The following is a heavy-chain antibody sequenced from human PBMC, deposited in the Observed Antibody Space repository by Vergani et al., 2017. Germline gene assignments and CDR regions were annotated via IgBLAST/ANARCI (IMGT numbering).Heavy chain of an antibody. V-gene: IGHV1-69*01. J-gene: IGHJ6*03. CDR3: ARAPITIFGVVIARNYYMDV. CDR1: GGTFSSYA. CDR2: IIPIFGTA. D-gene: IGHD3-3*01. Sequence: QVQLVQSGAEVKKPGSSVKVSCKASGGTFSSYAISWVRQAPGQGLEWMGGIIPIFGTANYAQKFQGRVTITADESTSTAYMELSSLRSEDTSVYYCARAPITIFGVVIARNYYMDVWGKGTTVTVSS.